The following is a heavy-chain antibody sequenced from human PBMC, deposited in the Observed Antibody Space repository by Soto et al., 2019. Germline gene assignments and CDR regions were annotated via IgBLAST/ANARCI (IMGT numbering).Heavy chain of an antibody. Sequence: ASVKVSCKASGYSFTNCDISWVRQAPGQGLEWMGWISPYNGDTNYAQKLQGRVTMTTDTSTSTAYMELRGLRSDDTAVYYCARYCSSTSCDHYFDYWGQGTLVTAPQ. J-gene: IGHJ4*02. V-gene: IGHV1-18*01. CDR1: GYSFTNCD. CDR2: ISPYNGDT. D-gene: IGHD2-2*01. CDR3: ARYCSSTSCDHYFDY.